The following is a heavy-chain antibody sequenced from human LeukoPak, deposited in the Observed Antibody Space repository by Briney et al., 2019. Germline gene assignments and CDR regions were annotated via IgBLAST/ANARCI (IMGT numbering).Heavy chain of an antibody. CDR1: GYTFTSYD. Sequence: ASVKVSCKASGYTFTSYDITWVRQAPGQGLEWMGWISAYNGNTNYEQKLQGRVTMTTDTCTNTAYMELRSLSSDDTAVYYCARVERGGGSRGWFDPWGQGTLVIVSS. J-gene: IGHJ5*02. CDR2: ISAYNGNT. CDR3: ARVERGGGSRGWFDP. V-gene: IGHV1-18*01. D-gene: IGHD2-15*01.